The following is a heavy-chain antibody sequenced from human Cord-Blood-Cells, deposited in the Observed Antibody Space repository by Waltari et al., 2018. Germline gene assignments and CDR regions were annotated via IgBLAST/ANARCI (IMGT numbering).Heavy chain of an antibody. V-gene: IGHV1-2*04. Sequence: QVKLVQSGAEVKKPGASVKVSCKASGYTFTGYYMHWVRQAPGQGLEWMGWINPNSGGTNYAQKFQGWVTMTRDTSISTAYMELSRLRSDDTAVYYCARAICGGDCYPLDGMDVWGQGTTVTVSS. CDR3: ARAICGGDCYPLDGMDV. J-gene: IGHJ6*02. CDR2: INPNSGGT. CDR1: GYTFTGYY. D-gene: IGHD2-21*02.